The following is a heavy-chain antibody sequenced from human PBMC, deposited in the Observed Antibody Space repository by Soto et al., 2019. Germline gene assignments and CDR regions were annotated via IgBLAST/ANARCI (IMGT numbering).Heavy chain of an antibody. CDR3: GAYCSRAHCYAWFDP. CDR2: LYYTGTT. D-gene: IGHD2-2*01. CDR1: GGSIGSSSYY. J-gene: IGHJ5*02. V-gene: IGHV4-39*01. Sequence: AETLSLTCRVSGGSIGSSSYYFGWIRQPPGKGLDWIGRLYYTGTTNYNSSLNSPATTAANNSHNQFSLRPSCVAAAQPAVYYCGAYCSRAHCYAWFDPWGQGTLVTVSS.